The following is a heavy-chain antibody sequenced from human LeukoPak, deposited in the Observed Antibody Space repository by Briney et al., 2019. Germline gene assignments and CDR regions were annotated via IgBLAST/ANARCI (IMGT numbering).Heavy chain of an antibody. V-gene: IGHV4-59*01. D-gene: IGHD3-22*01. J-gene: IGHJ4*02. CDR3: ARGARNYYDSSGYDY. CDR2: IYYSGST. Sequence: SETLSLTCTVSGGSISSYYWSWIRQPPGKGLEWIGYIYYSGSTNYNPPLKSRVTISVDTSKNQFSLKLSSVTAADTAVYYCARGARNYYDSSGYDYWGQGTLVTVSS. CDR1: GGSISSYY.